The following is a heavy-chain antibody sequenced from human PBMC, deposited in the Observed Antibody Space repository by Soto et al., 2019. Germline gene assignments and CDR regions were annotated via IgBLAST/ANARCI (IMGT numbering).Heavy chain of an antibody. CDR3: AKTKTPHVRNGMDV. CDR2: IYYSGST. V-gene: IGHV4-31*04. D-gene: IGHD2-8*01. CDR1: GDSLSSGGYY. J-gene: IGHJ6*02. Sequence: QVRLQESGPGLVRPSQTLSLTCTVSGDSLSSGGYYSSWIRQLPGKGLEWIGFIYYSGSTFYNPSLRSRVTMSADASKNQISLKLSSVTAADTAVYYCAKTKTPHVRNGMDVWGQGTTVTVSS.